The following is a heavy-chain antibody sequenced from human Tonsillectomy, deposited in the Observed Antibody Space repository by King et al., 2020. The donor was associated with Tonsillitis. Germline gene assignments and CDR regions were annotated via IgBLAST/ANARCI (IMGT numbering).Heavy chain of an antibody. J-gene: IGHJ6*02. CDR3: AKDTGISLSYGMDV. D-gene: IGHD6-13*01. CDR2: ISWNGGSI. V-gene: IGHV3-9*01. Sequence: DVQLVESGGGLVQPGRSLRLSCAASGFTFDNYAMHWVRQAPGKGLEWVSGISWNGGSIGYADSVKGRFTISRDNAKNSLFLQMNSLRAEDTALYYCAKDTGISLSYGMDVWGQGTTVTVSS. CDR1: GFTFDNYA.